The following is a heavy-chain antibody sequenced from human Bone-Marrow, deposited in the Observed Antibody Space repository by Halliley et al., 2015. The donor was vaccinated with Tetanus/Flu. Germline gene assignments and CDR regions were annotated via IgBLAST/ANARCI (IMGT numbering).Heavy chain of an antibody. Sequence: VQSGGGVVQPGGSLRLSCAASGFTFSTYGMHWVRQAPGKGLEWVAIISYETSQIYYGDSVKGRFTISRDNSKNTLYLEMNSLRAEDTAVYYCAKHNVAYSYAFYGMDVWGQGTTVTVSS. V-gene: IGHV3-30*18. CDR2: ISYETSQI. D-gene: IGHD3-16*01. CDR3: AKHNVAYSYAFYGMDV. CDR1: GFTFSTYG. J-gene: IGHJ6*02.